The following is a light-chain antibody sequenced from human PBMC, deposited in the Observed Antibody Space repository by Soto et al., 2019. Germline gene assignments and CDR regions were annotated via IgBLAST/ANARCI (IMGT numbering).Light chain of an antibody. CDR1: QSVSSY. J-gene: IGKJ1*01. V-gene: IGKV3-11*01. CDR2: DAS. Sequence: EIVLTQTPATLSLSPGERATLSCRASQSVSSYLAWYQQKPGQAPRLLIYDASNSATGTPARFSGSGSGTDFTLAISSLETEDFAVYYGQQRSNWPPWTFGQGTKVEIK. CDR3: QQRSNWPPWT.